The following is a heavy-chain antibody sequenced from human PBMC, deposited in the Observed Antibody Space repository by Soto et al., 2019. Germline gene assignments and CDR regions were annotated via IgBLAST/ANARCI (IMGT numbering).Heavy chain of an antibody. CDR1: GGTFSSYT. Sequence: QVQLVQSGAEVKKPWSSVKVSCKASGGTFSSYTISWVRQATVQGLEWMERLIPSLGIANYAQKFQGSVTSTADKSTSTAYMELSSLRSEDTAVYYCARQHQDIAYAGDYWGQGTLVTVS. CDR2: LIPSLGIA. CDR3: ARQHQDIAYAGDY. J-gene: IGHJ4*02. D-gene: IGHD2-21*01. V-gene: IGHV1-69*02.